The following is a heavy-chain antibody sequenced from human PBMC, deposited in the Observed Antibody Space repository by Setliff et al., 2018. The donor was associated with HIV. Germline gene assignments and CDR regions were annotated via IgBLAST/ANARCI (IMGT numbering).Heavy chain of an antibody. D-gene: IGHD3-22*01. CDR3: AKDPYDTTGYRIFDH. V-gene: IGHV3-23*01. CDR1: GFTFNRHA. J-gene: IGHJ4*02. Sequence: GGSLRLSCAASGFTFNRHAMSWVRQAPGKGLEWVSGISGSGGGTYYADSVKGRFTISRDNSKNTLYLQMNSLRGEDTALYYCAKDPYDTTGYRIFDHWGQGTLVTVSS. CDR2: ISGSGGGT.